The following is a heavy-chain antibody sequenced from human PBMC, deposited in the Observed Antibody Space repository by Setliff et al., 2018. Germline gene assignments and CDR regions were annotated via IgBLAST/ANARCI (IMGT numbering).Heavy chain of an antibody. CDR2: VLTGGRT. CDR1: SAFKNNCM. J-gene: IGHJ4*02. Sequence: SETLSLTCNVSSAFKNNCMWSWIRQPAGKGLEWIGRVLTGGRTEYNPSLKSRLTLSIDTSRKEFFLKMTYVTAADTAVYYCARCDYGFWRAIDYWGQGTLVTVSS. V-gene: IGHV4-4*07. D-gene: IGHD3-3*01. CDR3: ARCDYGFWRAIDY.